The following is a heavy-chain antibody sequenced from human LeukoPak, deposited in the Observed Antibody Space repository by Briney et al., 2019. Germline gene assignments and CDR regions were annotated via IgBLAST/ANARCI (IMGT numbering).Heavy chain of an antibody. CDR1: GFTFSSSA. J-gene: IGHJ4*02. CDR2: ISGSGDST. D-gene: IGHD2/OR15-2a*01. V-gene: IGHV3-23*01. Sequence: PGGSLRLSCAASGFTFSSSAMSWVRQTPGKGLEWVSSISGSGDSTYYADSVKGRFTISRDNSKNTLYLQMNSLRAEDTAVYYCAKGPLLWDWGQGTLVTVSS. CDR3: AKGPLLWD.